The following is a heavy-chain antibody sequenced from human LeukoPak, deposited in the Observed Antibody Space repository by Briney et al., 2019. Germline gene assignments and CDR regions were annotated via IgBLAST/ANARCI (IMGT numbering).Heavy chain of an antibody. CDR1: GIAFSGYT. J-gene: IGHJ3*02. CDR3: ATPADAFDI. CDR2: ISSSSRDM. Sequence: GGSLRLSCAASGIAFSGYTMNWVRQAPGKGLEWVSCISSSSRDMSYADSVKGRFTISRGNAKNLLYLQMNSLRAEDTAVYYCATPADAFDIWGQGTMVTVSS. V-gene: IGHV3-21*06.